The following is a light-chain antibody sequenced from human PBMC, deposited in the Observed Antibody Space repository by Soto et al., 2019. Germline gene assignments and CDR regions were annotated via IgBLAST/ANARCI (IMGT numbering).Light chain of an antibody. CDR2: ATS. Sequence: DIQMTQSPSSLAASVGDRVTISCRARQGISNYLACYQQKPGNAPKLLIYATSTLPSGVSSRFTGSGSGTDFTLTISSLQPEDVATYYCQKYNWPPFTFGPGTKVDI. V-gene: IGKV1-27*01. J-gene: IGKJ3*01. CDR1: QGISNY. CDR3: QKYNWPPFT.